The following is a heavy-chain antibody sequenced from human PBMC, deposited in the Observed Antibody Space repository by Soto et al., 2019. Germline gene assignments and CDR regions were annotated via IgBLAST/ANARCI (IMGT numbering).Heavy chain of an antibody. D-gene: IGHD6-19*01. CDR2: INPNTGGT. J-gene: IGHJ3*01. Sequence: QVQLVQSGAEVKKFGASVKVSCKASGYTFTDYYLHWVRQAPGQGLECLGWINPNTGGTDSAQRFQGRVTMTRDTSIRIAYMELSRLTSDDTAMYYCTRARWAGTSDAFDLGGQGTMVTVS. CDR1: GYTFTDYY. CDR3: TRARWAGTSDAFDL. V-gene: IGHV1-2*02.